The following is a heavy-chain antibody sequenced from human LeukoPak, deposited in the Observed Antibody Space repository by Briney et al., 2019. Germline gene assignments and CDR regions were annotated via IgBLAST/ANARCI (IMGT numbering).Heavy chain of an antibody. CDR3: ARNKENYYFDY. CDR1: GFTVSSNY. V-gene: IGHV3-53*01. J-gene: IGHJ4*02. Sequence: GGSLRLSCAASGFTVSSNYMSWVRQAPGKGLEWVSVIYSDGSTYYADSVKGRFTISRDNSKNTLYLQMNSLRAEDTAVYYCARNKENYYFDYWGQGTLVTVSS. CDR2: IYSDGST.